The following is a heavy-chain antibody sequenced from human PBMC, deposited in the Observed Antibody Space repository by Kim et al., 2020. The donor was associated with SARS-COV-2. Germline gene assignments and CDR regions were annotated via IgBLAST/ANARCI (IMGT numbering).Heavy chain of an antibody. CDR2: IYYSGST. Sequence: SETLSLTCTVSGGSISSYYWSWIRQPPGKGLEWIGYIYYSGSTNYNPSLKSRVTISVDTSKNQFSLKLSSVTAADTAMYYCARDPTDTYDILTGYYGYGMDVWGQGTTVTVSS. CDR3: ARDPTDTYDILTGYYGYGMDV. V-gene: IGHV4-59*13. D-gene: IGHD3-9*01. CDR1: GGSISSYY. J-gene: IGHJ6*02.